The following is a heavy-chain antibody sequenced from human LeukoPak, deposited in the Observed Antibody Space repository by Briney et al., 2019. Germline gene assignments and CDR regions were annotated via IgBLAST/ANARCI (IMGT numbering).Heavy chain of an antibody. Sequence: GSLRLSCAASGFTFSSYAMSWVRQAPGKGLEWVSAISGSGGSTYYADSVKGRFTISRDNSKNTLYLQMNSLRAEDTAVYYCAKVRADYGSGSYYFDYWGQGTLVTVSS. J-gene: IGHJ4*02. V-gene: IGHV3-23*01. CDR3: AKVRADYGSGSYYFDY. D-gene: IGHD3-10*01. CDR2: ISGSGGST. CDR1: GFTFSSYA.